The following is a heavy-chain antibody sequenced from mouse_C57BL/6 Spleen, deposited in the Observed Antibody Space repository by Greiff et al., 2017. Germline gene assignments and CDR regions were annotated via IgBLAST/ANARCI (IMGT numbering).Heavy chain of an antibody. CDR3: ARSYDSWFAY. J-gene: IGHJ3*01. D-gene: IGHD2-13*01. CDR1: GYSFTSYY. V-gene: IGHV1-66*01. CDR2: IYPGSGNT. Sequence: QVQLKESGPELVKPGASVKISCKASGYSFTSYYIHWVKQRPGQGLVWIGWIYPGSGNTKYNEKFKGKATLTADTSSSTAYMQLSSLTSEDSAVYYCARSYDSWFAYWGQGTLVTVSA.